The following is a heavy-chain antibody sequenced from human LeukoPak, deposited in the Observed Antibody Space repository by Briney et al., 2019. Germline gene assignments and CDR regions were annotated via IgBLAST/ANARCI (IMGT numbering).Heavy chain of an antibody. CDR2: ISSSSSYI. CDR3: AKEIAYYYDSSGYYLLDY. CDR1: GFTFSSYS. V-gene: IGHV3-21*01. J-gene: IGHJ4*02. Sequence: GGSLRLSCAASGFTFSSYSMNWVRQAPGKGLEWVSSISSSSSYIYYADSVKGRFTISRDNAKNSLYLQMNSLRAEDTAVYYCAKEIAYYYDSSGYYLLDYWGQGTLVTVSS. D-gene: IGHD3-22*01.